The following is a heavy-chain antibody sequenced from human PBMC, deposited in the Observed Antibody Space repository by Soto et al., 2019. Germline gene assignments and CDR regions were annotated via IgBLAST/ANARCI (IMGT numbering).Heavy chain of an antibody. CDR3: AHRGDSGSSRAFHI. D-gene: IGHD6-25*01. J-gene: IGHJ3*02. CDR2: IYWDDDK. Sequence: QITLKESGPALVKPTQTLTLTCTFSGFSLSTSGVGVGWLRQPPGKALEWLALIYWDDDKRYSPSVKSRLTIAKDTSKNQVVLTMTILVPVDTAPYSCAHRGDSGSSRAFHIWGQGTMVTVSS. CDR1: GFSLSTSGVG. V-gene: IGHV2-5*02.